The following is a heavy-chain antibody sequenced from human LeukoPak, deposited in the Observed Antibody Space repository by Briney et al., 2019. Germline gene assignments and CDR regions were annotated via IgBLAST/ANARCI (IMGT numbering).Heavy chain of an antibody. V-gene: IGHV1-2*02. J-gene: IGHJ6*03. CDR3: ARVVPAAKHYYYYYYMDV. D-gene: IGHD2-2*01. CDR1: GYTFTGYY. Sequence: ASVKVSCKASGYTFTGYYMHWVRQAPGQGLEWMGWINPNSGGTNYAQKFQGRVTMTRDTSISTAYMELSRLRSDDTAVYYSARVVPAAKHYYYYYYMDVWGKGTTVTVSS. CDR2: INPNSGGT.